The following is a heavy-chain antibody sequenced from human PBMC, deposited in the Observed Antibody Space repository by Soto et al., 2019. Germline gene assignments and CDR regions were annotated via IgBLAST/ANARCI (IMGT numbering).Heavy chain of an antibody. J-gene: IGHJ5*02. CDR3: AKAQHYGSGSFYNLFGQEDP. CDR2: ISYDASIK. D-gene: IGHD3-10*01. Sequence: VQLVESGGGVVQPGRSLRLSCAASGFTFSSYGMHWVRQAPGKGLEWVALISYDASIKYYADSVKGRFTISRDNSKSTVYLQMISLRTEDTAVYYCAKAQHYGSGSFYNLFGQEDPWGQGTLVTVSS. V-gene: IGHV3-30*18. CDR1: GFTFSSYG.